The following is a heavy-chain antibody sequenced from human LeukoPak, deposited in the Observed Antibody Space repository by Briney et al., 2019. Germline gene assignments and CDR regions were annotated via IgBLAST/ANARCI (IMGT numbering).Heavy chain of an antibody. CDR3: ARGPRLHYYYYMDV. V-gene: IGHV1-18*01. J-gene: IGHJ6*03. D-gene: IGHD2-21*02. Sequence: ASVKVSCKASGYTFTSYGISWVRQAPGQGLEWMGWISAYNGNTTYAQKLQGRVTMTTDTSTSTAYMELRSLRSDDTAVYYCARGPRLHYYYYMDVWGKGTTVTVSS. CDR1: GYTFTSYG. CDR2: ISAYNGNT.